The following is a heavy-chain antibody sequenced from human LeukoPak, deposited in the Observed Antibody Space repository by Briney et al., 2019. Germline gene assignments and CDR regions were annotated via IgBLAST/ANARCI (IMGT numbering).Heavy chain of an antibody. Sequence: PSETLSLTCAVYGGSFSGYYWSWIRQPPGKGLEWIGEINHSGSTNYNPSLKSRVTISVDTSKNQFSLKLSSVTAADTAVYYCARAPRPSEWCPLGFWGQGTLVTVSS. CDR1: GGSFSGYY. J-gene: IGHJ4*02. CDR2: INHSGST. CDR3: ARAPRPSEWCPLGF. V-gene: IGHV4-34*01. D-gene: IGHD2-15*01.